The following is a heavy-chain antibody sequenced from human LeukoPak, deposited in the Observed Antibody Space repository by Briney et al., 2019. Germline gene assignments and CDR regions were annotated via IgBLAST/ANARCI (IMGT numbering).Heavy chain of an antibody. CDR2: ISGDSTYT. V-gene: IGHV3-11*05. J-gene: IGHJ4*02. CDR1: GFTFHDYY. Sequence: GGSLRLSCAASGFTFHDYYMAWVRQVPGKGPEWVARISGDSTYTNYVDSVKGRFTISRDNAKNSVSLHMNSLGAEDTAVYFCAKGAYCGAYCYPYYFDYWGQGALVTVSS. CDR3: AKGAYCGAYCYPYYFDY. D-gene: IGHD2-21*01.